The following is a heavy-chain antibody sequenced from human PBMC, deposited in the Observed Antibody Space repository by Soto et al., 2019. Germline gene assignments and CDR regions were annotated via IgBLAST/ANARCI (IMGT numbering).Heavy chain of an antibody. Sequence: SETLSLTCAVSGASISGSYYYWAWLRQSPGKGPEWIGGVFYTGFTSYNPSLESRVSVSVDTSKSQFSLKLSAVTAADTAVYYCATSQKGYNWNYFDHWGQGALVTVSS. CDR1: GASISGSYYY. CDR2: VFYTGFT. D-gene: IGHD1-20*01. CDR3: ATSQKGYNWNYFDH. V-gene: IGHV4-39*01. J-gene: IGHJ4*02.